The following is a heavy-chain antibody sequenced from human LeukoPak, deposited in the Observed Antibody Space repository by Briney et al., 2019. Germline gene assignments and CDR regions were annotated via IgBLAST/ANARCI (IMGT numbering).Heavy chain of an antibody. Sequence: PGGSPRLSCAASGFTFSSYWMSWVRQAPGKGLEWVANIKQDGSEKYYVDSVKGRFTISRDNAKNSLYLQMNSLRAEDTAVYYCARFRYYYDSSGYHGGDFDYWGQGTLVTVSS. CDR3: ARFRYYYDSSGYHGGDFDY. J-gene: IGHJ4*02. CDR1: GFTFSSYW. D-gene: IGHD3-22*01. CDR2: IKQDGSEK. V-gene: IGHV3-7*01.